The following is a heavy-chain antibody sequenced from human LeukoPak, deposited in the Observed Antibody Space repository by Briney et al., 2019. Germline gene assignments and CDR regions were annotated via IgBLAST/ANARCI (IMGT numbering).Heavy chain of an antibody. V-gene: IGHV3-30*02. CDR3: ANKDIGMVL. CDR1: GFTFSNYD. Sequence: GGSLRLSCAASGFTFSNYDMLWVRQAPGKGLEWVTLIRYDGSSNYYADSVKGRFTVSRDNSKNTLYLQMNSLRTEDTAVYYCANKDIGMVLWGQGTLVTVSS. CDR2: IRYDGSSN. J-gene: IGHJ4*02. D-gene: IGHD5-18*01.